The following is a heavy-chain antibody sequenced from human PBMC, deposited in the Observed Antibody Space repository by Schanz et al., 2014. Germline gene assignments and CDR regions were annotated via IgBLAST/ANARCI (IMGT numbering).Heavy chain of an antibody. CDR1: EFSFSSFG. V-gene: IGHV3-48*01. J-gene: IGHJ4*02. Sequence: DVQLVDSGGGLVQPGGSLRLSCAASEFSFSSFGMNWVRQAPGKGLEWVSYISSSSSTIYYADSVKGRFTISRDSSKNTLYLQMNSLRADDTAVYYCAKSKSQLPLFDYWGQGTLVAVSS. D-gene: IGHD2-21*01. CDR3: AKSKSQLPLFDY. CDR2: ISSSSSTI.